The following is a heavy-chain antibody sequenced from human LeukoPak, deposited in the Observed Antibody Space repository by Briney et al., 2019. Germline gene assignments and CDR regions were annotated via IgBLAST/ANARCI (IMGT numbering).Heavy chain of an antibody. V-gene: IGHV3-23*01. CDR3: AKDRSWSLHYGLDV. Sequence: PGGSLRLSCTPSGFKFFSYAMGWVRQAPGKGLEWVSAIGGAGINIYYADSVKGRFTISRDNSKNTLYLQMNSLRAEDTAVYYCAKDRSWSLHYGLDVWGQGTTVTVSS. D-gene: IGHD6-13*01. J-gene: IGHJ6*02. CDR2: IGGAGINI. CDR1: GFKFFSYA.